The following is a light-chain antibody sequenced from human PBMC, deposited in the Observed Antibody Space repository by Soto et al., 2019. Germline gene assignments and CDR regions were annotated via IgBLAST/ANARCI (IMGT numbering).Light chain of an antibody. J-gene: IGLJ2*01. CDR3: CSYAGSSTGVV. V-gene: IGLV2-23*01. CDR1: SSDVGSYNL. CDR2: EGS. Sequence: QSALTQPASVSGSPGQSITISCTGTSSDVGSYNLVSWYQQHPGKAPKLMIYEGSKRPSGVSNRFSGSKSGNTASLTISGLQAEDEADYYCCSYAGSSTGVVFGGGPKLTVL.